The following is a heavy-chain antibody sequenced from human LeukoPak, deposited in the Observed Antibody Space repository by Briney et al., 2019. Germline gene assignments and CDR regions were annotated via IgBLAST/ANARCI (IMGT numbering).Heavy chain of an antibody. CDR1: GGSFSGYY. V-gene: IGHV4-34*01. D-gene: IGHD6-13*01. Sequence: SETLSLTCAVYGGSFSGYYWSWIRQPPGKGLEWIGETNHSGSTSYNPSLKSRVTISVDTSKNQFSLKLSSVTAADTAVYYCARGRSIAAALYWFDPWGQGTLVTVSS. CDR2: TNHSGST. J-gene: IGHJ5*02. CDR3: ARGRSIAAALYWFDP.